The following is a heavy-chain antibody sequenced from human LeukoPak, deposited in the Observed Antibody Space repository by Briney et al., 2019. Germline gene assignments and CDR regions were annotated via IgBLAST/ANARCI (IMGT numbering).Heavy chain of an antibody. CDR3: TRDLGVFGYSSTIDNWFDP. J-gene: IGHJ5*02. CDR2: INPSGGST. Sequence: GASVKVSCKASGYTFTSYYMHWVRQAPGQGLEWMGIINPSGGSTSYAQKFQGRVTMTRDTSTSTVYMELSSLRSEDTAVYYCTRDLGVFGYSSTIDNWFDPWGQGTLVTVSS. CDR1: GYTFTSYY. V-gene: IGHV1-46*01. D-gene: IGHD6-13*01.